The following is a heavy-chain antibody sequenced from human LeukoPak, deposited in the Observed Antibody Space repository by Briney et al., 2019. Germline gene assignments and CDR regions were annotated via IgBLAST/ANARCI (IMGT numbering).Heavy chain of an antibody. V-gene: IGHV4-59*01. J-gene: IGHJ3*02. CDR2: IFGSGSS. CDR1: GGSISDYY. D-gene: IGHD3-9*01. CDR3: ARGLNYDILTGHPGYLLDAFDI. Sequence: PSETLSLTCTVSGGSISDYYWSWIRQPPGKGLEWIGWIFGSGSSNYNPSLKSRVTISVDTSKNQFSLKLSSVTAADTAVYYCARGLNYDILTGHPGYLLDAFDIWGQGTMVTVSS.